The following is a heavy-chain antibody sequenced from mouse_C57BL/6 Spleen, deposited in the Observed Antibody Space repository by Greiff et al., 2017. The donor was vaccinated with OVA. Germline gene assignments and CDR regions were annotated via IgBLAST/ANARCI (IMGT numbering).Heavy chain of an antibody. D-gene: IGHD1-1*01. CDR1: GYAFSSSW. CDR2: IYPGDGDT. Sequence: QVQLKQSGPELVKPGASVKISCKASGYAFSSSWMNWVKQRPGKGLEWIGRIYPGDGDTNYNGKVKGKATLTAAKSPSTAYMQLISLTSEDSAVYSCARLEITTVVDLYFDYWGQGTTLTVSS. J-gene: IGHJ2*01. V-gene: IGHV1-82*01. CDR3: ARLEITTVVDLYFDY.